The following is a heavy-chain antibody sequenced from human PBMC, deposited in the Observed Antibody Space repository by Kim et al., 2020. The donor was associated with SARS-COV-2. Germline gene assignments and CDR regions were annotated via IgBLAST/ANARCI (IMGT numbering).Heavy chain of an antibody. Sequence: GGSLRLSCAASGFTFSSYSMNWVRQAPGKGLEWVSSISSSSSYIYYADSVKGRFTISRDNAKNSLYLQMNSLRAEDTAVYYCARDCMVQLEVWEKEWGFDPWGQGTLVTVSS. CDR1: GFTFSSYS. CDR3: ARDCMVQLEVWEKEWGFDP. J-gene: IGHJ5*02. CDR2: ISSSSSYI. V-gene: IGHV3-21*01. D-gene: IGHD1-1*01.